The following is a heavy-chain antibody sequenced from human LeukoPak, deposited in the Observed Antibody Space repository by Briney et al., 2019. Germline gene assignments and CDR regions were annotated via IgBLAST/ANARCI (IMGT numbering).Heavy chain of an antibody. J-gene: IGHJ4*02. Sequence: GGSLRLSCEASGFTFSDYTMNWVRQAPGKGLEWVSSISSEKSYIKYADSVEGRFSISRDNTNNSLFLEMRSLRVDDTAVYFCARDYYDSSASATFDHWGQGKLVTVSS. D-gene: IGHD3-22*01. CDR1: GFTFSDYT. CDR3: ARDYYDSSASATFDH. V-gene: IGHV3-21*01. CDR2: ISSEKSYI.